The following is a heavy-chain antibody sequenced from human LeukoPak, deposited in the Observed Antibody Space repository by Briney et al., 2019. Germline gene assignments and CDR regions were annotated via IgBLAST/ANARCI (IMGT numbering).Heavy chain of an antibody. Sequence: ASVKVSCKASGYTITVYFLHWMRQAPGQGLELLGWINPHSGDTKYEQKFQGRVTMTRDTSITTAYMQLNSLTSDDTALYYCARAYYYDISGPISAFDLWGQGTMVTVSS. J-gene: IGHJ3*01. D-gene: IGHD3-22*01. CDR1: GYTITVYF. CDR2: INPHSGDT. CDR3: ARAYYYDISGPISAFDL. V-gene: IGHV1-2*02.